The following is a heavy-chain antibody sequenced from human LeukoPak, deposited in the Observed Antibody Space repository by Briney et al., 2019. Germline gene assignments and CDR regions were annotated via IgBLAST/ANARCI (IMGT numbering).Heavy chain of an antibody. D-gene: IGHD2-15*01. V-gene: IGHV3-15*01. CDR2: IKSKTDGGTT. J-gene: IGHJ6*03. CDR3: TTKIVVGYYMDV. CDR1: GFHFSKAW. Sequence: GGSLRLSCSAFGFHFSKAWMRWGRQAPGEGLELVGRIKSKTDGGTTDYAAPVKGRFTISRDDSKNTLYLQMNSQKTEDTAVYYCTTKIVVGYYMDVWGKGTTVTVSS.